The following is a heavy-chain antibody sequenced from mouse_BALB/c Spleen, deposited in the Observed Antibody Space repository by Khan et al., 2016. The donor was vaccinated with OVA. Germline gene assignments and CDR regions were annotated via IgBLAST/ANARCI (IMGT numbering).Heavy chain of an antibody. CDR1: GFSLTGYG. V-gene: IGHV2-6-7*01. J-gene: IGHJ3*01. CDR3: ARELRLGGFAY. Sequence: QVQLKESGPGLVAPSQSLSITCTVSGFSLTGYGVNWVRQPPGKGLEWLGMIWSDGSTDYNSALKSRLNISKDNSKSQVFLKMNGLQTDDTARYXCARELRLGGFAYWGQGTLVTVSA. CDR2: IWSDGST. D-gene: IGHD1-2*01.